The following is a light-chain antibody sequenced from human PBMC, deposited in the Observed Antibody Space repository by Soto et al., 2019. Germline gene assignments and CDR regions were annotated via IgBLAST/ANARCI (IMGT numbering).Light chain of an antibody. V-gene: IGKV3-15*01. CDR2: GAS. Sequence: EIGMAPSPGTLSVSPGERATLFCRASQSVTSHLAWHQQEPGQAPRLLIYGASTRATGIPARFSGSGSGTEFPLTISSLQSEDFAVYYCQQYNNWPPRGTFGQGTKVEIK. CDR1: QSVTSH. CDR3: QQYNNWPPRGT. J-gene: IGKJ1*01.